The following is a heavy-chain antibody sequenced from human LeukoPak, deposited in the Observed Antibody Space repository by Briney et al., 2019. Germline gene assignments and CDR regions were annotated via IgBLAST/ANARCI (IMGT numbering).Heavy chain of an antibody. Sequence: PGGSLRLSCAASGFTFSSYSMNWARQAPGKGLEWVSYISNSSSTIYYADSVKGRFTISRDNSKNTLYLQMNSLRAEDTAVYYCARDTAYYDILTGYYIWGQGTLVTVSS. D-gene: IGHD3-9*01. CDR2: ISNSSSTI. CDR3: ARDTAYYDILTGYYI. V-gene: IGHV3-48*01. J-gene: IGHJ4*02. CDR1: GFTFSSYS.